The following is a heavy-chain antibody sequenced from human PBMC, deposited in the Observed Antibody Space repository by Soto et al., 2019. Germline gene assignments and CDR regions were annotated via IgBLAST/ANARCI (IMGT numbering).Heavy chain of an antibody. V-gene: IGHV1-69*13. D-gene: IGHD4-17*01. CDR1: GGTFSSYA. Sequence: GASVKVSCKASGGTFSSYAISWVRQAPGQGLEWMGGIIPIFGTANYAQKFQGRVTITADESTSTAYMELSSLRSEDTAVYYCARGGEVYGGSDYSYYGMHVWGQGTTVTVS. CDR3: ARGGEVYGGSDYSYYGMHV. J-gene: IGHJ6*02. CDR2: IIPIFGTA.